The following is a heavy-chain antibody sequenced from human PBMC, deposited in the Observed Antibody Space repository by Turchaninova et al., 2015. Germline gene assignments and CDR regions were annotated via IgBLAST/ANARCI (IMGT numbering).Heavy chain of an antibody. D-gene: IGHD3-10*01. V-gene: IGHV4-34*01. CDR3: ARRGALPPKYYYYYYMDV. J-gene: IGHJ6*03. CDR2: INHSGRP. CDR1: GGSFSGYY. Sequence: QVQLQQWGAGLLKPSRTLSLTCAVYGGSFSGYYWSWIRQPPGQGLEWIGEINHSGRPNYNPSLKSRVTITVDTSKNQFSLKLSSVTAADTAVYYCARRGALPPKYYYYYYMDVWGKGTTVTVSS.